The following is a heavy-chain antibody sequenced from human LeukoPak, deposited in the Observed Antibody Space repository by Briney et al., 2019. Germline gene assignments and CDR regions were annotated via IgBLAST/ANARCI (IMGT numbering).Heavy chain of an antibody. J-gene: IGHJ4*02. CDR1: GFTFSSYS. Sequence: GGSLRLSCAASGFTFSSYSMNWVRQAPGKGLEWVSYISGSYSTIYYADSVKGRFTVSRDNAKTSLYLQMNSLRAEDTAVYYCARDTLGGSGYLFDYWGQGTLVTVSS. CDR3: ARDTLGGSGYLFDY. D-gene: IGHD3-22*01. CDR2: ISGSYSTI. V-gene: IGHV3-48*01.